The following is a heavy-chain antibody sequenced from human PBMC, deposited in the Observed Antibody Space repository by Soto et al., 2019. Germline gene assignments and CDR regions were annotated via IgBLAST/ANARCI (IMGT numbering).Heavy chain of an antibody. CDR3: ARVFWGLVAPHGWFDP. Sequence: ASVKVSCKASGYTFTSYGISWVRQAPGQGLEWMGWISAYNGNTNYAQKLQGRVTMTTDTSTSTAYMELRSLRSDDTAVYYCARVFWGLVAPHGWFDPWGQGTLVTSPQ. CDR2: ISAYNGNT. D-gene: IGHD5-12*01. J-gene: IGHJ5*02. CDR1: GYTFTSYG. V-gene: IGHV1-18*01.